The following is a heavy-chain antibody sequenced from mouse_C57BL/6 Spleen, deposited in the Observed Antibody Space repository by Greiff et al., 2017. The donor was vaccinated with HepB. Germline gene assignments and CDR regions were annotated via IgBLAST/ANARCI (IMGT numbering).Heavy chain of an antibody. CDR1: GYTFTDYN. CDR2: INPNNGGT. D-gene: IGHD1-1*01. J-gene: IGHJ2*01. Sequence: VQLQQPGAELVKPGASVKMSCKASGYTFTDYNMHWVKQSHGKSLEWIGYINPNNGGTSYNQKFKGKATLTVNKSSSTAYMELRSLTSEDSAVYYCAREITTVVATFDYWGQGTTLTVSS. CDR3: AREITTVVATFDY. V-gene: IGHV1-22*01.